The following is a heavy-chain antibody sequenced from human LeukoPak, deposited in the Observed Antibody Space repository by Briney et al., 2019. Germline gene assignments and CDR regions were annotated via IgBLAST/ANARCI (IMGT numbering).Heavy chain of an antibody. CDR2: INRNGGST. CDR1: GFTFDDYG. D-gene: IGHD2-15*01. CDR3: ARTNCSGGSCYSRDYYGMDV. V-gene: IGHV3-20*04. J-gene: IGHJ6*02. Sequence: GGSLRLSCAASGFTFDDYGMSWVRQAPGKGLEWVSGINRNGGSTGYADSVKGRFTISRDNAKNSLYLQMNSLRAEDTALYYCARTNCSGGSCYSRDYYGMDVWGQGTTVTVPS.